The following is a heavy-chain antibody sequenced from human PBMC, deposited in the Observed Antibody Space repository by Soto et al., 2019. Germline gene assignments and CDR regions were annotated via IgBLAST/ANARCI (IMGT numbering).Heavy chain of an antibody. CDR3: AREPGNYYYYYYYMDV. CDR2: ISSSSSYI. CDR1: GFTFSSYS. Sequence: GGSLRLSCAASGFTFSSYSMNWVRQAPGKGLEWVSSISSSSSYIYYADSVKGRFTISRDNAKNSLYLQMNSLRAEDTAVYYCAREPGNYYYYYYYMDVWGKGTTVTVSS. J-gene: IGHJ6*03. V-gene: IGHV3-21*01. D-gene: IGHD1-7*01.